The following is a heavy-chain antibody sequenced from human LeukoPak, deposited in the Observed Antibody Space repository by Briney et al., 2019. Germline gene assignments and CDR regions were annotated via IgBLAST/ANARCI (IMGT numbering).Heavy chain of an antibody. Sequence: SETLSLTCTVSGASMSSYSWNWIRQPPGKGLEWIGYIDTSGYIDSNPSLKSRLTISIDTSKNQFSVKLTSVTAADTAVYFCAAKRVGATTSFDYWGQGTLATVSS. D-gene: IGHD1-26*01. CDR3: AAKRVGATTSFDY. CDR2: IDTSGYI. V-gene: IGHV4-4*09. J-gene: IGHJ4*02. CDR1: GASMSSYS.